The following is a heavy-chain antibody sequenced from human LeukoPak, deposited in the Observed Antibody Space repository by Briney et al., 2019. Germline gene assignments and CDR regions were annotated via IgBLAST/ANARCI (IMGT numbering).Heavy chain of an antibody. J-gene: IGHJ4*02. CDR1: GFTFNKYW. V-gene: IGHV3-7*01. Sequence: GGSLGLSCADSGFTFNKYWMSWVRQAPGKGLEWVANIKQDGSQKYYVDSVKGRFTISRDNAKSSVYLQMNSLRVEDTALYYCARGLATAAAYWGQGTLVTVSS. CDR3: ARGLATAAAY. D-gene: IGHD6-13*01. CDR2: IKQDGSQK.